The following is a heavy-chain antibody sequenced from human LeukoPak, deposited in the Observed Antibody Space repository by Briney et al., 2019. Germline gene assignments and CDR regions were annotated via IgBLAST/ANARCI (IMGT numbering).Heavy chain of an antibody. J-gene: IGHJ4*02. CDR1: GFTFSSYS. CDR3: ARDPEYYDSSGYGDY. D-gene: IGHD3-22*01. CDR2: ISSSSSYI. V-gene: IGHV3-21*01. Sequence: AGGSLRLSCAASGFTFSSYSMNWVRQAPGKGLEWVSSISSSSSYIYYVDSVKGRFTISRDNAKTSLSLQMNSLRAEDTAVYYCARDPEYYDSSGYGDYWGQGTLVTVSS.